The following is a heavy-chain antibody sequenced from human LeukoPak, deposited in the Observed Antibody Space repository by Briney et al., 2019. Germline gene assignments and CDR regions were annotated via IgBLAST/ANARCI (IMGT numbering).Heavy chain of an antibody. J-gene: IGHJ4*02. CDR2: LSGSGSST. D-gene: IGHD7-27*01. V-gene: IGHV3-23*01. CDR1: GFTFNNFA. Sequence: PGGSLRLSCAASGFTFNNFAMSWVRQAPGKGLDWVSGLSGSGSSTFYADSVKGRFIISRDNSNSTLYLQMNSLRAEDTAVYYCAKPGVGPTPLLTPHDYWGQGTLVTVSS. CDR3: AKPGVGPTPLLTPHDY.